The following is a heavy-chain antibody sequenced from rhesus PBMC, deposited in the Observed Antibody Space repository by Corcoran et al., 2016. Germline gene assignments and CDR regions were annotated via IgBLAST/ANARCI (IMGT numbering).Heavy chain of an antibody. CDR2: IITLDGIA. J-gene: IGHJ4*01. CDR3: ARAGVTTFDY. D-gene: IGHD4-23*01. V-gene: IGHV1-151*01. Sequence: QVQLVPSGAGAKTPGASVQLSCKAAGYTFSIYAIRWVRRAPGQGLGGMGGIITLDGIANYAEKFQSRVAITADTSTSTAYMELSSLSSEDTAVYYCARAGVTTFDYWGQGVLVTVSS. CDR1: GYTFSIYA.